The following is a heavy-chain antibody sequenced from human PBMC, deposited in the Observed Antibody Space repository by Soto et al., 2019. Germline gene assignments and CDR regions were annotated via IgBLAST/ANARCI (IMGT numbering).Heavy chain of an antibody. CDR3: AGFCTDPMCLTDSQNRMDV. Sequence: QAQLVQSGAEVKKPGSSVKVSCKASGGTFSSYAISWVRQAPGQGLEWLGGIIPRIGTPNYAPKFEGRVTITADESTRKAYMERRRLTSPDTAVYYCAGFCTDPMCLTDSQNRMDVWGQGTTVSVSS. J-gene: IGHJ6*02. D-gene: IGHD2-8*02. V-gene: IGHV1-69*01. CDR2: IIPRIGTP. CDR1: GGTFSSYA.